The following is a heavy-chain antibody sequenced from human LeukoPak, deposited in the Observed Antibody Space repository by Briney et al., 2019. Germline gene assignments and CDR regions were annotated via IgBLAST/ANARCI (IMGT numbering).Heavy chain of an antibody. V-gene: IGHV3-48*04. CDR3: AREDDWNYEDY. D-gene: IGHD1-7*01. J-gene: IGHJ4*02. CDR2: ISSRSSTI. CDR1: GFTLSSYS. Sequence: GGSLRLSCAVSGFTLSSYSMNWVRQAPGKGLEWVSYISSRSSTIYYADSVKGRFTISRDNAKNSLYLQMNSLRAEDTAIYFCAREDDWNYEDYWGQGTLVTVSS.